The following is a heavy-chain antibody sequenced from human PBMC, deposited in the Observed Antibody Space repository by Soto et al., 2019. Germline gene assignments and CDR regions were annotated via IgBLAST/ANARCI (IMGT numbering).Heavy chain of an antibody. CDR3: ASALLLWFGEKSGMDV. CDR2: INAGNGNT. Sequence: ASVKVSCKASGYTFTSYAMHWVRQAPGQRLEWMGWINAGNGNTKYSQKFQGRVTITRDTSASTAYMELSSLRSEDTAVYYCASALLLWFGEKSGMDVWGQGTTVTVSS. J-gene: IGHJ6*02. V-gene: IGHV1-3*01. CDR1: GYTFTSYA. D-gene: IGHD3-10*01.